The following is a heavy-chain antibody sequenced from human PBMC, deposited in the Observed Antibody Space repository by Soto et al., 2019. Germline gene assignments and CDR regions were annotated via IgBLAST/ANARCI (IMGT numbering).Heavy chain of an antibody. CDR3: AKALAVAGYFDY. CDR2: INTDGSIT. V-gene: IGHV3-74*01. J-gene: IGHJ4*02. CDR1: GLIFSNYK. Sequence: PGGSLRLSCAASGLIFSNYKMHWVRQAPGKGLVWVSRINTDGSITDYADSVKGRFTVSRDNSKNTLYLQMNSLRAEDTALYYCAKALAVAGYFDYWGQGTQVTVSS. D-gene: IGHD6-19*01.